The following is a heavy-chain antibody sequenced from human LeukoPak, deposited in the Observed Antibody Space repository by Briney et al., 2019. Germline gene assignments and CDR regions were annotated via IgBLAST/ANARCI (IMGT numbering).Heavy chain of an antibody. CDR1: GGTFSSYA. J-gene: IGHJ5*02. CDR2: IIPLLNEV. D-gene: IGHD2-21*02. Sequence: PWASVKVSCKASGGTFSSYAISWVRQAPGQGLEWMGGIIPLLNEVDYTQKFQGRVANTAEESTSTAYMELSSLRFEDTAVYYCVQAHCGSGCYSEVGWFDPWGQGTLVTVSS. CDR3: VQAHCGSGCYSEVGWFDP. V-gene: IGHV1-69*10.